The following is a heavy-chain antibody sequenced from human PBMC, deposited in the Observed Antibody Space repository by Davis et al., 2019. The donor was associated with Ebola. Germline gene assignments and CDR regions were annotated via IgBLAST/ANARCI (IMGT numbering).Heavy chain of an antibody. Sequence: GESLKISCAASGFTFSSYSMNWVRQAPGKGLEWVSSISSSSSYIYYADSVKGRFTISRDNAKNSLYLQMNSLRAEDTAVYYCARDQTPYSGYDGTVDYWGQGTLVTVSS. D-gene: IGHD5-12*01. CDR1: GFTFSSYS. V-gene: IGHV3-21*01. CDR2: ISSSSSYI. CDR3: ARDQTPYSGYDGTVDY. J-gene: IGHJ4*02.